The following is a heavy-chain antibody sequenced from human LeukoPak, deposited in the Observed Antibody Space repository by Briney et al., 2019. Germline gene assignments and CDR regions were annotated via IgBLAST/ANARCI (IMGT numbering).Heavy chain of an antibody. CDR1: GFSFGDYA. Sequence: GGSLRLSCTASGFSFGDYAMSWFRQAPGKGLGWVGFISSKAYGGTTEYAASVKGRFTISRDDSKSIAYLQMDSLKTEDTAVYYCPGDRISMVRGVLGPYYFDYWGQGTLVTVSS. CDR3: PGDRISMVRGVLGPYYFDY. V-gene: IGHV3-49*03. CDR2: ISSKAYGGTT. J-gene: IGHJ4*02. D-gene: IGHD3-10*01.